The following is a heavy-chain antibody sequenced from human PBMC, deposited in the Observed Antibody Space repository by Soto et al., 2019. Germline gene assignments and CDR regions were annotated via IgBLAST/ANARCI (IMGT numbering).Heavy chain of an antibody. D-gene: IGHD5-12*01. V-gene: IGHV5-51*01. CDR3: ATPGGFGMDV. Sequence: GESLKISCQGSGYNFATHWIGWVRHKAGKGLEWMGIIFPGDAETRYSPSFQGHITISADKSISIAYLRWSSLKASDTGMYYCATPGGFGMDVWGQGTAVTVSS. CDR1: GYNFATHW. CDR2: IFPGDAET. J-gene: IGHJ6*02.